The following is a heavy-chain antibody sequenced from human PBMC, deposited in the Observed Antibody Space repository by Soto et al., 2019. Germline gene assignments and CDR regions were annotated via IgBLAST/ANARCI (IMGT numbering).Heavy chain of an antibody. D-gene: IGHD3-10*01. Sequence: EVQLVVSGGGLVQPGRSLRLSCAASGFTFDDYAMHWVRQAPGKGLEWVSGISWNSGSIGYADSVKGRFTISRDNAKNSLYLQMNSLRAEDTALYYCAKDIVVRGSSSYGYYYYGMDVWGQGTTVTVSS. CDR2: ISWNSGSI. CDR1: GFTFDDYA. J-gene: IGHJ6*02. CDR3: AKDIVVRGSSSYGYYYYGMDV. V-gene: IGHV3-9*01.